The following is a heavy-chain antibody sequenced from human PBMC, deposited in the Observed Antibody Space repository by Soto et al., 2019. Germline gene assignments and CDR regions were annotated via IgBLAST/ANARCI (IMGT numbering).Heavy chain of an antibody. CDR3: ASCGGDAPHYWYFDL. D-gene: IGHD2-21*02. J-gene: IGHJ2*01. CDR1: GGTFSSYA. CDR2: IIPIFGTA. Sequence: QVQLVQSGAEVKKPGSSVKVSCKASGGTFSSYAISWVRQAPGQGLEWMGGIIPIFGTANYAQKFQGRVTLRDDESTSTASVERSSLRSGDTAVYYCASCGGDAPHYWYFDLWGRGTLGTVSS. V-gene: IGHV1-69*12.